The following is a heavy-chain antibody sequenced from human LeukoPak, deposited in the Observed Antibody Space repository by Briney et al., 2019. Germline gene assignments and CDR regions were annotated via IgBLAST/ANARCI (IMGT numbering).Heavy chain of an antibody. CDR1: GYTFTSYA. V-gene: IGHV1-3*01. Sequence: ASVKVSCKASGYTFTSYAMHWVRQAPGQRLEWMGWINAGNGNTKYSQKFQGRVTITRDTSASTVYMELSSLRSEDTAVYYCARHRPRHGDTADYWGQGTQVTVSS. CDR2: INAGNGNT. J-gene: IGHJ4*02. D-gene: IGHD5-18*01. CDR3: ARHRPRHGDTADY.